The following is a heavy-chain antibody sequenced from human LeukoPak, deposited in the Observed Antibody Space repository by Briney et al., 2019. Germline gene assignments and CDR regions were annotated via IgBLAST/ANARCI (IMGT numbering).Heavy chain of an antibody. CDR2: IKSKTDGETT. D-gene: IGHD3-22*01. Sequence: GGSLRLSCAASGFTFSSYAMSWVRQAPGKGLEWVGRIKSKTDGETTDYRAPVKGRFTISRDDSKNTLYLQMNSLRTEDTAVYYCTTDPYYGLDYWGQGTLVTVSS. CDR1: GFTFSSYA. CDR3: TTDPYYGLDY. V-gene: IGHV3-15*01. J-gene: IGHJ4*02.